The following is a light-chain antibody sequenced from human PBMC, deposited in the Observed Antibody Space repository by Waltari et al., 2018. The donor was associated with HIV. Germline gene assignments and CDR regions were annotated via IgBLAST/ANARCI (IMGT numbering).Light chain of an antibody. CDR1: QGIRNH. V-gene: IGKV1-17*01. J-gene: IGKJ3*01. CDR2: AAS. CDR3: LQHNNYPFT. Sequence: DIQMTQSPSSLSASVGDRVTITCRASQGIRNHLAWDQQKPGKAPKRLIYAASSLQSGVPSRFSGSGSGTEFTLTISSLQPEDFVTYYCLQHNNYPFTFGPGTKVDIK.